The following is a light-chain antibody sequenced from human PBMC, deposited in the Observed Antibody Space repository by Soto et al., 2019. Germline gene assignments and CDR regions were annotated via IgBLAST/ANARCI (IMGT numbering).Light chain of an antibody. CDR3: QQYDNWPQWT. V-gene: IGKV3-15*01. Sequence: EIVMAQSPATLSVSLGERATLSCRASQTVGSNLAWYQHRPGQPPRLLIYGASTRATGIPARFSGSGSGTEFTLTISSLQSEDFAVYYWQQYDNWPQWTCGQGTKVESK. CDR2: GAS. CDR1: QTVGSN. J-gene: IGKJ1*01.